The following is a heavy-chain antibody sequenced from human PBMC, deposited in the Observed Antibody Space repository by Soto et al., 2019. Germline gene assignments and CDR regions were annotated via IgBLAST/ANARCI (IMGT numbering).Heavy chain of an antibody. D-gene: IGHD4-4*01. CDR1: GGTFSSYA. CDR3: ARDGCTVTTSLYYYGMDV. CDR2: IIPIFGTA. J-gene: IGHJ6*02. V-gene: IGHV1-69*13. Sequence: SVKVSCKASGGTFSSYAISWVRQAPGQGLEWMGGIIPIFGTANYAQKFQGRVTITADESTSTAYMELSSLRSEDTAVYYCARDGCTVTTSLYYYGMDVWGQGTTVSVSS.